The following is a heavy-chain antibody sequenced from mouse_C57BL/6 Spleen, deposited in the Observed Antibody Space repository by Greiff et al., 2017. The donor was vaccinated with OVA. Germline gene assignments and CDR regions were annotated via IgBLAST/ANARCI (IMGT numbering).Heavy chain of an antibody. CDR2: INPSTGGT. CDR3: ASSLGRGDFDY. V-gene: IGHV1-42*01. Sequence: VQLKQSGPELVKPGASVKISCKASGYSFTGYYMNWVKQSPEKSLEWIGEINPSTGGTTYNQKFKAKATLTVDKSSSTAYMQLKSLTSEDSAVYYCASSLGRGDFDYWGQGTTLTVSS. D-gene: IGHD4-1*01. J-gene: IGHJ2*01. CDR1: GYSFTGYY.